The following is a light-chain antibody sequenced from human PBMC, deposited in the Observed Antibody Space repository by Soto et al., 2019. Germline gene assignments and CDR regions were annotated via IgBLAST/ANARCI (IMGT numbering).Light chain of an antibody. Sequence: QSALTQPPSASGSPGQSVTISCTGTGSDIGAYNYVSWYQQYPGKAPKVMIYDVIKRPSGVPDRFSGSKSGNTASLTVSGLRADDEAVYYCSSYAGHNNYVFATGTKLTVL. CDR1: GSDIGAYNY. J-gene: IGLJ1*01. CDR3: SSYAGHNNYV. CDR2: DVI. V-gene: IGLV2-8*01.